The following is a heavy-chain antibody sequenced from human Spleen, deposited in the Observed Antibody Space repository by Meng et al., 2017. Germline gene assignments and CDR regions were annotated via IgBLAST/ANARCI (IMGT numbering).Heavy chain of an antibody. CDR1: GFTFDDSG. CDR3: AKDKGYSSSWSDAFDI. CDR2: INWNGGST. J-gene: IGHJ3*02. Sequence: GESLKISCAASGFTFDDSGMSWVRKAPGKGLEWVSAINWNGGSTGYADSVKGRFTISRDNAKNSLYLQMNSLRAEDTALYYCAKDKGYSSSWSDAFDIWGQGTMVTVSS. V-gene: IGHV3-20*04. D-gene: IGHD6-13*01.